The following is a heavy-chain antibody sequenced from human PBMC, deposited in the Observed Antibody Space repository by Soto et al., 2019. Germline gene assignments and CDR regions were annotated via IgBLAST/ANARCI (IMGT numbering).Heavy chain of an antibody. J-gene: IGHJ3*02. CDR1: GFTFSSYD. CDR3: ARGEVGIGVGAFDI. D-gene: IGHD6-19*01. CDR2: IGTAGDT. V-gene: IGHV3-13*01. Sequence: GGSLRLSCAASGFTFSSYDMHWVRQATGKGLEWVSAIGTAGDTYYPGSVKGRFTISRENAKNSLYLQMNSLRAGDTAVYYCARGEVGIGVGAFDIWGQGTMSPSPQ.